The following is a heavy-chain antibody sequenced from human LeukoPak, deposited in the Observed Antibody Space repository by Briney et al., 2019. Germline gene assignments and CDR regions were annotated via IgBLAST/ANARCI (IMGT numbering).Heavy chain of an antibody. CDR3: ARGAAIFGGYNWFDH. Sequence: ASVKVSCKASGYTFTSYDINWVRQATGQGLEWMGWMNPNSGNTGYAQKFQGRVTITRNTSISTAYMELSSLRSEDTAVYYCARGAAIFGGYNWFDHWGQGTLVTVSS. CDR2: MNPNSGNT. CDR1: GYTFTSYD. D-gene: IGHD3-3*01. J-gene: IGHJ5*02. V-gene: IGHV1-8*03.